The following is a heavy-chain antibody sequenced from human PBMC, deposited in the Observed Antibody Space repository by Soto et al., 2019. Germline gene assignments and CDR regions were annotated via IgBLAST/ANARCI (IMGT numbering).Heavy chain of an antibody. CDR3: AKVTKRAAAGRYEYYKYGMDV. Sequence: GGSLRLSCAASGFAFSTYAMTWVRQAPGKGLEWVSVISGSGGSSYYADSVKGRFTISRDNSKNTLFLQMNGLRAEDTAVYYCAKVTKRAAAGRYEYYKYGMDVWGQGTTVTVSS. V-gene: IGHV3-23*01. CDR1: GFAFSTYA. CDR2: ISGSGGSS. J-gene: IGHJ6*02. D-gene: IGHD6-13*01.